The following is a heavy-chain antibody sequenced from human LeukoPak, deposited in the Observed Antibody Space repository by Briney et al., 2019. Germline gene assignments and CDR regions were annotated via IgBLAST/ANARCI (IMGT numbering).Heavy chain of an antibody. CDR2: IYYSGST. CDR1: GGSISSNTYY. V-gene: IGHV4-39*01. J-gene: IGHJ4*02. CDR3: ARHRSGWLQSSFDY. D-gene: IGHD5-24*01. Sequence: SETLSLTCTVSGGSISSNTYYWGWIRQPPGKGLEWIGSIYYSGSTYYNPSLKSRVTISVDTSKNQFSLKLSSVTAADTAVYYCARHRSGWLQSSFDYWGQGTLVTVSS.